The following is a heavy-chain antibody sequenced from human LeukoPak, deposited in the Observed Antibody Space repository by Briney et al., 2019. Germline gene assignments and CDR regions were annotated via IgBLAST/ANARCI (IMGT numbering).Heavy chain of an antibody. J-gene: IGHJ4*02. Sequence: GGSLRLSCAASGFTFSSYSMAWVRQAPGKGLEWVSSISSSSSYIYYADSVKGRFTISRDNAKNSLYLQMNSLRAEDTAVYYCARDSGGSYWRHYFDYWGQGTLVTVSS. CDR2: ISSSSSYI. V-gene: IGHV3-21*01. CDR1: GFTFSSYS. CDR3: ARDSGGSYWRHYFDY. D-gene: IGHD1-26*01.